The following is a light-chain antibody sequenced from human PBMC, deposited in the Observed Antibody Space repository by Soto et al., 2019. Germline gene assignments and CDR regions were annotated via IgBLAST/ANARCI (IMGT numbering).Light chain of an antibody. Sequence: EIVLTQSPATLSLSPGERSTLSGMASQSVSSSYLAWYQQKPGQAPRLLIYGAYTRATAFTPRFSGSGSGTEFTLTISSLQSEDFAVYYCLRYDNWPWTVGRGTKVDIK. CDR1: QSVSSSY. V-gene: IGKV3-15*01. CDR3: LRYDNWPWT. J-gene: IGKJ1*01. CDR2: GAY.